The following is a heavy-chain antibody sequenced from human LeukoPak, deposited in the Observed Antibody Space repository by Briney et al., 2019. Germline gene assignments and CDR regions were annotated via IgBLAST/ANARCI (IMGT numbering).Heavy chain of an antibody. CDR3: ARLPKYSRPLDY. D-gene: IGHD6-6*01. V-gene: IGHV1-8*02. CDR1: GYTFTGYY. CDR2: MNPNSGNT. J-gene: IGHJ4*02. Sequence: ASVKVSCKASGYTFTGYYMHWVRQATGQGLEWMGWMNPNSGNTAYAQKFQGRVTMSRDTSISTAYMELSSLRSEDTAVYYCARLPKYSRPLDYWGQGTLATVSS.